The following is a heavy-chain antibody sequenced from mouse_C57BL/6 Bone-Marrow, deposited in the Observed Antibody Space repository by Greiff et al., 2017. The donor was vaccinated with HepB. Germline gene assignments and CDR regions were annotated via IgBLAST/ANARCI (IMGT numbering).Heavy chain of an antibody. CDR2: ISSGSSTI. V-gene: IGHV5-17*01. J-gene: IGHJ4*01. Sequence: EVQLKESGGGLVKPGGSLKLSCAASGFTFSDYGMHWVRQAPEKGLEWVAYISSGSSTIYYADTVKGRFTISRDNAKNTLFLQMTSLRSEDTAMYYCAKTGTYAMDYWGQGTSVTVSS. CDR1: GFTFSDYG. D-gene: IGHD4-1*01. CDR3: AKTGTYAMDY.